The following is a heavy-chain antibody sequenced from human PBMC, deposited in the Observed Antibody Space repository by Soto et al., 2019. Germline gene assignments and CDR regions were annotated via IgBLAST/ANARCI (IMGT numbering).Heavy chain of an antibody. CDR2: IGDDGTIT. CDR1: GFTFGSYW. J-gene: IGHJ5*02. Sequence: EVQLVESGGGVVQPGGSLRLACAASGFTFGSYWMHWVRQVPGKGLEWVSRIGDDGTITDYADSVKGRFTISRDNAKNRLYLEMRGLPVEDTAVYFCARARLSSSSWYKWAFDPWGQGTQVIVSS. CDR3: ARARLSSSSWYKWAFDP. V-gene: IGHV3-74*01. D-gene: IGHD6-13*01.